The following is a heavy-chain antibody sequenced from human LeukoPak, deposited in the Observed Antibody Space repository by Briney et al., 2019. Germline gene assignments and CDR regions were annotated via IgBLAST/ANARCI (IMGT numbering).Heavy chain of an antibody. Sequence: ASVKVSCKASGYTFTGYYMHWVRQAPGQGLEWMGWINPNSGGTNYAQKFQGRVTMTRDTSTSTVYMELSSLRSEDTAVYYCAVDYGDYYFDYWGQGTLVTVSS. J-gene: IGHJ4*02. D-gene: IGHD4-17*01. CDR2: INPNSGGT. CDR3: AVDYGDYYFDY. V-gene: IGHV1-2*02. CDR1: GYTFTGYY.